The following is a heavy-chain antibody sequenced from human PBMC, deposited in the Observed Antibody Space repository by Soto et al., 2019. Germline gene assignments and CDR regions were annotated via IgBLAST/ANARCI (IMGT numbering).Heavy chain of an antibody. J-gene: IGHJ5*02. CDR3: ARGEAEDNYFGP. Sequence: QVQLQESGPGLVKPSQTLSLTCNVSGGSITSGGFYWGWIRQHPRKGLEWIGHIFHSGSVSYNPSLRSRLTMSADTSKNQFSLNLRSVSAADTAVYYCARGEAEDNYFGPWGQGTLVTVSS. V-gene: IGHV4-31*03. CDR2: IFHSGSV. CDR1: GGSITSGGFY.